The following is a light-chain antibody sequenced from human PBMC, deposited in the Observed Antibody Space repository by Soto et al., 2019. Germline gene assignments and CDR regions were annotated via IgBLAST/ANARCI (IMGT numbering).Light chain of an antibody. V-gene: IGKV1-33*01. CDR2: NAS. Sequence: DIQMTQSPSSLSASVGDRVTITCQASQDISNHLSWYQQKPGKAPKLLIYNASNLKTGVPSRFRGSGSGADFTFTISSLQPEDIATYYCQHYDNLPLFGPGTKVHMK. J-gene: IGKJ3*01. CDR1: QDISNH. CDR3: QHYDNLPL.